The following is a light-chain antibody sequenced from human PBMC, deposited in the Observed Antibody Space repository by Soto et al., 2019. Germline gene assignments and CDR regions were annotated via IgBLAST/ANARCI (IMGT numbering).Light chain of an antibody. J-gene: IGLJ2*01. CDR1: NIGSKS. CDR3: QVWDTSSDHVV. Sequence: SYELTQPPSVSVAPGKTARFTCGGNNIGSKSVHWYQQRPGQAPVLVIYYDNDRPSGIPERFSGSNSGNTATLTISRVEDGDEADYYCQVWDTSSDHVVIGGGTKLTVL. V-gene: IGLV3-21*04. CDR2: YDN.